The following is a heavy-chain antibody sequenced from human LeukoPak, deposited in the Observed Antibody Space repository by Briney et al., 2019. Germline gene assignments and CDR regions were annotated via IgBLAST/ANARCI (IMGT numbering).Heavy chain of an antibody. CDR1: GGSFSGYY. D-gene: IGHD2-15*01. Sequence: SETLSLTCAVYGGSFSGYYWSWIRQPPGKGLEWIGEINHSGSTNYNPSLKSRVTISVDTSKNQFSLQLNSVTPEDTPVYYCASSGPLVIVVVVAGTLMWGGYYFDYWGQGTLVTVSS. V-gene: IGHV4-34*01. J-gene: IGHJ4*02. CDR3: ASSGPLVIVVVVAGTLMWGGYYFDY. CDR2: INHSGST.